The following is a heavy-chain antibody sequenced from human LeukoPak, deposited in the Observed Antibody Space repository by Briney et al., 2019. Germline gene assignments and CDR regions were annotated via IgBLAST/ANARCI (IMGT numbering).Heavy chain of an antibody. Sequence: GGSLRLSCAASGFTVSSNYMSWVRQAPGKGLEWVSVIYSGGSTDYADSVKGRFTISRDNSKNTLYFQMNSLRADDTAVYYCATSMGGGNIDYWGQGALVTVSS. D-gene: IGHD3-16*01. CDR1: GFTVSSNY. V-gene: IGHV3-66*01. CDR3: ATSMGGGNIDY. J-gene: IGHJ4*02. CDR2: IYSGGST.